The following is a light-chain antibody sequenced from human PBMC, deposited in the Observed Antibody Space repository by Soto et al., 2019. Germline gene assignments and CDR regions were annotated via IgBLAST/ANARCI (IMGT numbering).Light chain of an antibody. J-gene: IGLJ1*01. CDR3: SSYSVTNTHYI. V-gene: IGLV2-14*01. CDR1: SSDIGGYKY. Sequence: QSVLTQPASVSGSPGQSITISCTGSSSDIGGYKYVSWYQQYPGKAPKLIIYEVDNRPSGISDRFSGSKSGKTASLTISGLQSEDEADYYCSSYSVTNTHYIFGTGTKVTVL. CDR2: EVD.